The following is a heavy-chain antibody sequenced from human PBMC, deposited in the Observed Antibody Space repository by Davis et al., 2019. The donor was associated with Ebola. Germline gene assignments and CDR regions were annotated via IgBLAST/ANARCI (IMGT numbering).Heavy chain of an antibody. CDR1: GDSVSISSGG. CDR3: ARGWLRSGFDC. CDR2: AYYTSKWNN. V-gene: IGHV6-1*01. D-gene: IGHD5-12*01. J-gene: IGHJ4*02. Sequence: HSQTLSLTCAISGDSVSISSGGYNWIRQSPSRGLEWLGRAYYTSKWNNDYAVSVRSRITINPDTSKNQFSLQLNSVTPEDTAVYYCARGWLRSGFDCWGQGTLVTVSS.